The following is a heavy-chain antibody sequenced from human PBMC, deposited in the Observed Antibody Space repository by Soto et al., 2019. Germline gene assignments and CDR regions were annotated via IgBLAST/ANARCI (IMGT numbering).Heavy chain of an antibody. CDR2: IYYSGST. J-gene: IGHJ5*02. CDR1: GGSISSSSYY. CDR3: ARQDIVVVPAAIRLNWFDP. D-gene: IGHD2-2*02. V-gene: IGHV4-39*01. Sequence: SETLSLTCTVSGGSISSSSYYGGWIRQPPGKGLEWIGSIYYSGSTYYNPSLKSRVTISADTSKNQFSLKLSSVTAADTAVYYCARQDIVVVPAAIRLNWFDPWGQGTLVTVSS.